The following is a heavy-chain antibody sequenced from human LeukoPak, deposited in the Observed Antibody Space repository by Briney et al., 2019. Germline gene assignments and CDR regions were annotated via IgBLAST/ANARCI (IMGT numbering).Heavy chain of an antibody. CDR1: GYSFTSYW. J-gene: IGHJ4*02. CDR2: IHPGDSDT. V-gene: IGHV5-51*01. Sequence: GESLKISCKGSGYSFTSYWIAWVRQMPGKGLEWMGIIHPGDSDTRYSPSFQGQVTISVDKSIRTAHLQWSSLKASDTAMYYCATVSTGTTMVTKGASFDYWGQGTLVTVSS. CDR3: ATVSTGTTMVTKGASFDY. D-gene: IGHD5-18*01.